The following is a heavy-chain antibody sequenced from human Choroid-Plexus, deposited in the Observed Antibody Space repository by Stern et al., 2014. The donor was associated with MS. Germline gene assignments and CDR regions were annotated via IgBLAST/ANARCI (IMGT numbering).Heavy chain of an antibody. J-gene: IGHJ4*02. CDR2: ISYDGSK. D-gene: IGHD2-8*02. CDR1: GFSFSSFG. CDR3: AKDRQYWTFFFDF. Sequence: QVQLVQSGGGVVQPGRPLRLSCTASGFSFSSFGMHWVRQAPGKGLEWVALISYDGSKDKADFVKGRVAISRENSKNTLYLQMNSLRAEYTAGDYGAKDRQYWTFFFDFWGQGSLVTVSS. V-gene: IGHV3-30*18.